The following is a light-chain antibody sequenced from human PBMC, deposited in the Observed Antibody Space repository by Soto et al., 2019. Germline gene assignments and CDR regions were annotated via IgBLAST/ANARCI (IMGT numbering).Light chain of an antibody. CDR3: QQVNVYPST. CDR1: QGISSY. J-gene: IGKJ4*01. V-gene: IGKV1-9*01. CDR2: DAS. Sequence: IQLTQSPSSLSASVGDRVTITCRASQGISSYLGWYQQKPGKAPNLLIYDASTLHSGVPSRFSGGGSGTDFTLTIISLQPEDFATYYCQQVNVYPSTFGGGNKVEIK.